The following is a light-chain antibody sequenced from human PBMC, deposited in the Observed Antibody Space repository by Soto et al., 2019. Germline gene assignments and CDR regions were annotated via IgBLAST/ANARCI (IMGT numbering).Light chain of an antibody. V-gene: IGKV3-20*01. CDR1: QSVDTTF. CDR2: GAS. J-gene: IGKJ1*01. CDR3: QQYMSSVT. Sequence: EIVLTQSPGSLSLSPGQRATLSCRASQSVDTTFFAWYQKKPGQAPRLLIYGASKRATGIPYRFSGSGSGTDFTLIISRLEPEDFAVDYCQQYMSSVTFGQGAKVESK.